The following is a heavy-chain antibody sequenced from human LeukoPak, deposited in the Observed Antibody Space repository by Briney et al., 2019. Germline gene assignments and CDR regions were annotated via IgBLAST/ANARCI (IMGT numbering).Heavy chain of an antibody. Sequence: SETLSLTCTVSGGSISSYYWSWIRQPAGKGLEWIGRIYISGSTNYNPSLKSRVTMSVDTSKTQFSLKLSSVTAADTAVYYCARGDGDYYYYYMDVWGKGTTVTVSS. CDR2: IYISGST. J-gene: IGHJ6*03. CDR3: ARGDGDYYYYYMDV. D-gene: IGHD4-17*01. V-gene: IGHV4-4*07. CDR1: GGSISSYY.